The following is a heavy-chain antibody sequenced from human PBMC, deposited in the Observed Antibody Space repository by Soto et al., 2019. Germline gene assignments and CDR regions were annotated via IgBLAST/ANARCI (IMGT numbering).Heavy chain of an antibody. V-gene: IGHV4-31*03. CDR1: GGTISRGGYY. D-gene: IGHD2-21*02. J-gene: IGHJ6*02. CDR2: IYYSGST. CDR3: ARVCGGDCHYGMDV. Sequence: QVHLQESGPGLVKASQTQSLTCTVAGGTISRGGYYWSWIRQHPGKGLEWIGYIYYSGSTYYNPSLKSRVTISVDTSKNQFSLKLSSVTAADTAVYYCARVCGGDCHYGMDVWGQGTTVTVSS.